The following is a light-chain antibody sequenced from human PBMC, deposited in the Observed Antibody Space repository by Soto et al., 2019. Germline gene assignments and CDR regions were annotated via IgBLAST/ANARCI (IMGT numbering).Light chain of an antibody. V-gene: IGKV3-20*01. CDR2: GAS. CDR1: QSVSGSS. J-gene: IGKJ1*01. CDR3: QQYGSSPRT. Sequence: EIVLTQSPGTLSLSPGERATLSCRASQSVSGSSLAWYQQKPGQAPRLLIYGASSRATGIPDRFSGSGSGTDITLTISRLEPEDFAVYYCQQYGSSPRTFGQGTKVEIK.